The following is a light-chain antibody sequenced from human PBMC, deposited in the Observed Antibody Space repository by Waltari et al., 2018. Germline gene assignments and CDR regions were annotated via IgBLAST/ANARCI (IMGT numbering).Light chain of an antibody. CDR1: SGDVGGNNY. V-gene: IGLV2-11*01. J-gene: IGLJ2*01. Sequence: QSALTPPRAVSGSPGQSGTISCTGTSGDVGGNNYCAWYHNRPGKAPTLIIYDVNKRPSGVPGRFSGSKSDNTASLTISGLQTEDEADYYCSSYAKTLIVVFGGGTKLTVL. CDR3: SSYAKTLIVV. CDR2: DVN.